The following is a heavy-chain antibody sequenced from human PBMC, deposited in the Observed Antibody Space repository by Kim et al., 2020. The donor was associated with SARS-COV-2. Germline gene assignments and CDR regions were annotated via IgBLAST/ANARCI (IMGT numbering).Heavy chain of an antibody. D-gene: IGHD3-10*01. V-gene: IGHV4-39*01. CDR2: IYYSGST. CDR1: GGSISSSSYY. Sequence: SETLSLTCTVSGGSISSSSYYWGWIRQPPGKGLEWIGSIYYSGSTYYNPSLKSRVTISVDTSKNQFSLKLSSVTVADTAVYYCARAPFGSVSYVDYWGQGTLVTVSS. J-gene: IGHJ4*02. CDR3: ARAPFGSVSYVDY.